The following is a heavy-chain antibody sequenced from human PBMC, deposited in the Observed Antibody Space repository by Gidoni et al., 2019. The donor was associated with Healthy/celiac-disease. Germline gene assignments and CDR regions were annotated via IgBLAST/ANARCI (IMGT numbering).Heavy chain of an antibody. V-gene: IGHV3-53*01. Sequence: EVQLVESGGGLIQPGGSLRLSCAASGFTVSSNYMSWVRQAPGKGLEWVSVIYSGGSTYYADSVKGRFTISRDNSKNTLYLQMNSLRAEDTAVYYCARAASEYYYGSGAPGEGYYFDYWGQGTLVTVSS. D-gene: IGHD3-10*01. CDR3: ARAASEYYYGSGAPGEGYYFDY. J-gene: IGHJ4*02. CDR2: IYSGGST. CDR1: GFTVSSNY.